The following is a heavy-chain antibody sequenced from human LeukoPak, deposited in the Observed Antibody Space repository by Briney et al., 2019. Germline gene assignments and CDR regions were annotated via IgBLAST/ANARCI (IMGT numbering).Heavy chain of an antibody. CDR1: GFTFSDYY. V-gene: IGHV3-11*01. Sequence: PGGSLRLSCAASGFTFSDYYMSWIRQASGKGLEWGSYISSSGSTIYYADSVKGRFPISRDNAKGSLYLQMNSLRAEDTAVYYCARDRGSGWARYYGMDVWGQGTTVTVSS. CDR3: ARDRGSGWARYYGMDV. J-gene: IGHJ6*02. D-gene: IGHD6-19*01. CDR2: ISSSGSTI.